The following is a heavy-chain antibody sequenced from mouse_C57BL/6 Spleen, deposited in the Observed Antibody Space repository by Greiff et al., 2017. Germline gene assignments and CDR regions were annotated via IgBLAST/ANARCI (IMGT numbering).Heavy chain of an antibody. CDR3: VRDGNYGGVFDY. D-gene: IGHD2-1*01. J-gene: IGHJ2*01. V-gene: IGHV1-82*01. CDR1: GYAFSSSW. Sequence: QVQLKESGPELVKPGASVKISCKASGYAFSSSWMNWVKQRPGKGLAWIGRIYPGDGDTNYNGKFKGKATLTADKSSSTAYMQLSSLTSVDSAVYFCVRDGNYGGVFDYWGQGTTLTDSS. CDR2: IYPGDGDT.